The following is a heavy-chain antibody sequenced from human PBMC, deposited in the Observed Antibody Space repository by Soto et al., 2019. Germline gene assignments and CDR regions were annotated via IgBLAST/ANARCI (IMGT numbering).Heavy chain of an antibody. CDR1: GGSVSSGSYY. J-gene: IGHJ6*02. CDR2: IYYSGST. D-gene: IGHD3-3*01. V-gene: IGHV4-61*01. CDR3: ARDWVGPYYDCGSGHRKEGMDV. Sequence: SETLSLTCTVSGGSVSSGSYYWSWIRQPPGKGLERIGYIYYSGSTNYNPSLKSRVTISVDTSKNQFSLKLSSVTAADRAVYYCARDWVGPYYDCGSGHRKEGMDVWGQGTTVTVSS.